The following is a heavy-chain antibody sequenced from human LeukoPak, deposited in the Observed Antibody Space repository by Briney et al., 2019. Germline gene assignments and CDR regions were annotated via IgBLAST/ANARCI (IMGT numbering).Heavy chain of an antibody. CDR2: ISYDGSNK. CDR1: GFTFSSYA. V-gene: IGHV3-30-3*01. D-gene: IGHD5-12*01. CDR3: ARGSGYVYY. Sequence: GGSLRLSCAASGFTFSSYAMHWVRQAPGKGLEWVAVISYDGSNKYYADSVRGRFTISRDNSKNTLYLQMNSLRAEDTAVYYCARGSGYVYYWGQGTLVTVSS. J-gene: IGHJ4*02.